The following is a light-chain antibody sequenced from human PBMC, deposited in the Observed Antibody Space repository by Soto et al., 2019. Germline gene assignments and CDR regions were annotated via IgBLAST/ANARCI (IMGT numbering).Light chain of an antibody. CDR3: SSFAGSYSPYV. V-gene: IGLV2-8*01. CDR1: RNDIGVYDF. J-gene: IGLJ1*01. CDR2: QVN. Sequence: SDLPRPPYASCSPGESVTISYHGPRNDIGVYDFVSWYQQHPGKAPKVSIYQVNKRPSGVPDRFSGSKSANTASLTVSGLRPEDEADYFCSSFAGSYSPYVFGTGSKGTVI.